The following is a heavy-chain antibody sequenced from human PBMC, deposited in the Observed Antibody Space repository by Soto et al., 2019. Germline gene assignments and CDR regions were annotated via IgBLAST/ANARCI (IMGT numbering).Heavy chain of an antibody. Sequence: SLKGSCKTAGLSLRSSAVQWVRQARGQRLEWIGWLVVGTGNTNYAQKFQQRVTISSDRSTNTVSMELSSLTSEDTAVYYCATGAYCSGGSCSDYYYYYYGMDLWGQGTTVTVSS. V-gene: IGHV1-58*01. CDR2: LVVGTGNT. J-gene: IGHJ6*02. D-gene: IGHD2-15*01. CDR3: ATGAYCSGGSCSDYYYYYYGMDL. CDR1: GLSLRSSA.